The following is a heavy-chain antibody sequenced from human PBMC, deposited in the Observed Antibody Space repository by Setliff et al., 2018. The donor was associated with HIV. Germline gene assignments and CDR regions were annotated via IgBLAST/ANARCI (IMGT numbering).Heavy chain of an antibody. J-gene: IGHJ4*01. CDR2: INVGNGDT. D-gene: IGHD3-10*01. CDR1: GYTFFTYG. CDR3: ARGALLAVFDFDH. Sequence: GASVKVSCKASGYTFFTYGISWVRQAPGQGLEWMGGINVGNGDTKYSQDLQGRITITRDTSANTAYMELSRLRSDDTAVYFCARGALLAVFDFDHWGHGTLVTVSS. V-gene: IGHV1-18*01.